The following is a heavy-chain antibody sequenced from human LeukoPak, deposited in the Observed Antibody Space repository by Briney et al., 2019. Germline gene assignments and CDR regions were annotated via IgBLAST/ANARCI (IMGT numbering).Heavy chain of an antibody. Sequence: ASVKVSCKASGYTFTGYYMHWVRQAPGQGLEWMGWINPNSGGTNYAQKFQGRVTMTRDTSISTAYMELSSLRSEDTAVYYCATDKYGDYPYYYYGMDVWGQGTTVTVPS. CDR2: INPNSGGT. CDR3: ATDKYGDYPYYYYGMDV. J-gene: IGHJ6*02. V-gene: IGHV1-2*02. D-gene: IGHD4-17*01. CDR1: GYTFTGYY.